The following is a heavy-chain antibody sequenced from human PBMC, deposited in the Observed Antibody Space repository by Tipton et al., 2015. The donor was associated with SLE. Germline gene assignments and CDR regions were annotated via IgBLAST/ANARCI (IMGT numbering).Heavy chain of an antibody. CDR3: GGSGTMWDVFDI. V-gene: IGHV4-34*01. CDR1: GGSFSGYY. D-gene: IGHD3-16*01. Sequence: TLSLTCAVYGGSFSGYYWSWIRQPPGKGLEWIGEIKHSGSTNYNPSLTSRVTISVDTSKNQFSLKLSSVTAADTAVYYCGGSGTMWDVFDIWGQGTMVTVSS. CDR2: IKHSGST. J-gene: IGHJ3*02.